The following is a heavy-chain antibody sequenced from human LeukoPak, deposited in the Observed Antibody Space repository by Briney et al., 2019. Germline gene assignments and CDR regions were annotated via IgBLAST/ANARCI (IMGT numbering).Heavy chain of an antibody. D-gene: IGHD5-24*01. CDR2: ISSSGSTI. V-gene: IGHV3-48*03. CDR1: GFTFSSYE. Sequence: GGSLRLSCAASGFTFSSYEINWVRQAPGKGLEWLSYISSSGSTIYYADSVEGRFTISRDNAKNSLYLQMNSLRADDTAVYYCAKVRRAYNYFYAFDIWGQGTMVNVAS. CDR3: AKVRRAYNYFYAFDI. J-gene: IGHJ3*02.